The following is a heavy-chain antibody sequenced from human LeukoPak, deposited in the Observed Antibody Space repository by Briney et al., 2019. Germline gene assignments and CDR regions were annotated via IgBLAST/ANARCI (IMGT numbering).Heavy chain of an antibody. CDR2: IIPILGIA. V-gene: IGHV1-69*04. CDR3: ARELSWKYDYVWGSYTD. Sequence: HGASVKVSCKASGGTFSSYAISWVRQAPGQGIEWMGRIIPILGIANYAQKFQGRVTITADKSTSTAYMELSSLRSEDTAVYYSARELSWKYDYVWGSYTDWGQGTLVTVSS. J-gene: IGHJ4*02. CDR1: GGTFSSYA. D-gene: IGHD3-16*01.